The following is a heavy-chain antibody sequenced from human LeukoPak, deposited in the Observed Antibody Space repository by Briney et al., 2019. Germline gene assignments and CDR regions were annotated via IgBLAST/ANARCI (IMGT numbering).Heavy chain of an antibody. Sequence: PSETLSLTCEVSGASFSGYYWSWIRQSPGRGLEWIGEINHLGSNKYNPSLKSRVTMSVDTSKNQFSLKLSSVTAADTAVYYCGRAGRLREAWRWDIPGAPTGREAGFDIWGQGTMVRVSS. CDR1: GASFSGYY. V-gene: IGHV4-34*01. CDR2: INHLGSN. D-gene: IGHD2-15*01. CDR3: GRAGRLREAWRWDIPGAPTGREAGFDI. J-gene: IGHJ3*02.